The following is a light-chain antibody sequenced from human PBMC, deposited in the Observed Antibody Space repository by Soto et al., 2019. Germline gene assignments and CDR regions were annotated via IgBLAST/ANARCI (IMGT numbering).Light chain of an antibody. J-gene: IGLJ1*01. Sequence: QSVLTQPPSVSGAPGQRGTVSCTGSGSNVWAGYDVHWYQQRPGTAPKLLIFGNINRPSGVPDRFSGSKSGTSASLAITGLQAEDEGDYYCQSYDSTLSARYVLGTGTKVTVL. V-gene: IGLV1-40*01. CDR3: QSYDSTLSARYV. CDR1: GSNVWAGYD. CDR2: GNI.